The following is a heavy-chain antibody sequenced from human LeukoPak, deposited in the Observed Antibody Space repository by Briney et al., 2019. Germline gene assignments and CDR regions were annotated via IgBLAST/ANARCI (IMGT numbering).Heavy chain of an antibody. Sequence: RHGESLRISCKGSGYTFTTYWIGWVRQMSGKGLEWMGIIYPGDSDTRYSPSFQGQVTISADKSISTAYLQWSSLTASDTAMYYCASYNSAWGAFSDYWGLGTLVTVSS. CDR3: ASYNSAWGAFSDY. D-gene: IGHD6-19*01. CDR1: GYTFTTYW. V-gene: IGHV5-51*01. J-gene: IGHJ4*02. CDR2: IYPGDSDT.